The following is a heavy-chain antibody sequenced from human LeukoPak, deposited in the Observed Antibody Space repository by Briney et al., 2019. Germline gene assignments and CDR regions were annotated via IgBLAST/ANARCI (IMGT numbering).Heavy chain of an antibody. V-gene: IGHV1-2*02. CDR2: INPNSGDT. J-gene: IGHJ3*02. CDR3: ATSGDCYSSLCAFDI. Sequence: ASVKVSCKASGYTFTGYYMHWVRQAPGQGLEWMGWINPNSGDTNYAQKFQGRVTMTRDTSISTAYMELSRLRSDDTALYYCATSGDCYSSLCAFDIWGQGTMVTVSS. CDR1: GYTFTGYY. D-gene: IGHD2-21*02.